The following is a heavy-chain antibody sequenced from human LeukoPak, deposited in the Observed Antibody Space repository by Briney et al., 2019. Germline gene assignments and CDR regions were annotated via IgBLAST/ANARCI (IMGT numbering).Heavy chain of an antibody. CDR2: ISAYNGNT. CDR3: ARGSVSTWYKYYFDY. Sequence: GASVKVSCKASGYTFTSYGISWVRQAPGQGLEWMGWISAYNGNTNYAQKLQGRVTMTTDTSTSTAYMELRSLRSDDTAVYYCARGSVSTWYKYYFDYWGQGTLVTVSS. D-gene: IGHD6-13*01. CDR1: GYTFTSYG. V-gene: IGHV1-18*01. J-gene: IGHJ4*02.